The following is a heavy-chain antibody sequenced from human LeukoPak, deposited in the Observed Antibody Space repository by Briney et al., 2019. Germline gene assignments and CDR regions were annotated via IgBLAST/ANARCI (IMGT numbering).Heavy chain of an antibody. V-gene: IGHV1-18*01. J-gene: IGHJ4*02. D-gene: IGHD1-26*01. CDR1: GYTFTSYG. Sequence: ASVKVSCKASGYTFTSYGISWVRQAPGQGLEWMGWISAYNGNTNYAQKLQGRVTMTTDTSTSTAYMELRSLRSDDTAVYYCARVTAFDVWEPRYYFDYWGQGTLVTVSS. CDR3: ARVTAFDVWEPRYYFDY. CDR2: ISAYNGNT.